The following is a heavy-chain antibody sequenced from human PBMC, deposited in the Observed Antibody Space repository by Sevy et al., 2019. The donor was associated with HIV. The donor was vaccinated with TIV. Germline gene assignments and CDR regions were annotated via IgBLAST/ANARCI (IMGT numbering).Heavy chain of an antibody. J-gene: IGHJ5*02. CDR2: INPTSSST. CDR1: GYTFNNYY. CDR3: ARAPPVRSGDDSLNWFDP. D-gene: IGHD5-12*01. Sequence: ASVKVSCKASGYTFNNYYIHWVRQAPGQGLQWMGVINPTSSSTYYAQKFQGRVTMTRDTSTSTVSMDLSSLRSEDTAVYYCARAPPVRSGDDSLNWFDPWGQGTLVTVSS. V-gene: IGHV1-46*02.